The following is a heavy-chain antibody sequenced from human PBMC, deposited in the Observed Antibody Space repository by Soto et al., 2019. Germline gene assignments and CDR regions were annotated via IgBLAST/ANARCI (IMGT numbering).Heavy chain of an antibody. Sequence: PGGSLRLSCAASGFTFSWNGMHWVRQAPGKGLEWVAVISNAGTEEYYADSVKGRFTISRDNSKSTVFLQMNSLTVEDTAVYYCARQGYYDSRLRVLSWFDPWGQGTLVTVSS. V-gene: IGHV3-30-3*01. D-gene: IGHD3-22*01. CDR1: GFTFSWNG. CDR2: ISNAGTEE. CDR3: ARQGYYDSRLRVLSWFDP. J-gene: IGHJ5*02.